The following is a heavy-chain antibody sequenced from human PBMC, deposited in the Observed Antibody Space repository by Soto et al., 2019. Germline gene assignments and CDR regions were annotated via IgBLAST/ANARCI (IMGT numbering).Heavy chain of an antibody. Sequence: QVQLVQSGAEVKKPGASVKVSCKASGYTFTSYDINWVRQATGQGLEWMGWMNPNSGNTGYAQKFQGRVTMTRNTSMSTAYMELSSLRSEDTAVYYCARMYYDFWSGYSGYDYWGQGTLVTVSS. CDR3: ARMYYDFWSGYSGYDY. CDR1: GYTFTSYD. D-gene: IGHD3-3*01. J-gene: IGHJ4*02. V-gene: IGHV1-8*01. CDR2: MNPNSGNT.